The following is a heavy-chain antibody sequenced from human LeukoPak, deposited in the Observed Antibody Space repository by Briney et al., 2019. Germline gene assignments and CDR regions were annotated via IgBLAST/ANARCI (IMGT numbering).Heavy chain of an antibody. D-gene: IGHD2-21*02. V-gene: IGHV1-46*01. Sequence: ASVKVSCKATGHTFTSYYMHWVRQAPGQGLEWMGIINPSGGSTSYAQKFQGRVTMTRDTSTSTVYMELSSLRSEDTAVYYCAREERCGGDCYPLDYWGQGTLVTVSS. CDR2: INPSGGST. J-gene: IGHJ4*02. CDR1: GHTFTSYY. CDR3: AREERCGGDCYPLDY.